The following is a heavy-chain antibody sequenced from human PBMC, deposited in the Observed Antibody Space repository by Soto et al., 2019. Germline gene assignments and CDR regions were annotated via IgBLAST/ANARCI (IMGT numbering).Heavy chain of an antibody. V-gene: IGHV3-30-3*01. CDR1: GFTFSSYA. D-gene: IGHD3-3*01. J-gene: IGHJ6*02. Sequence: QVQLVESGGGVVQPGRSLRLSCAASGFTFSSYAMHWVGQAPGKGLEWVAVISYDGSNTYYADSVKGRFTISRDNSNNTLYLQMNSLRAEDTAVYYCASTYDFWSGYYLAPLGGYYYYGMDVWGQGTTVTVSS. CDR2: ISYDGSNT. CDR3: ASTYDFWSGYYLAPLGGYYYYGMDV.